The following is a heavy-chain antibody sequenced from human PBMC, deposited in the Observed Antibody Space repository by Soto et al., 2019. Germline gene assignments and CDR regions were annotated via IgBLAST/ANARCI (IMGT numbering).Heavy chain of an antibody. CDR2: IKRKTDGGTT. J-gene: IGHJ3*02. V-gene: IGHV3-15*01. CDR3: TADASCSSNSCPGDLDI. CDR1: GFTFSHVW. D-gene: IGHD2-2*01. Sequence: EVQLVESGGGLVKPGGSLRLSCAASGFTFSHVWMTWVRQAPGKGLEWVGRIKRKTDGGTTDYAAPVKGRFTISRDDLKNTLYLQMNSLKIEDTAVYYCTADASCSSNSCPGDLDIWGQGTMVTVSS.